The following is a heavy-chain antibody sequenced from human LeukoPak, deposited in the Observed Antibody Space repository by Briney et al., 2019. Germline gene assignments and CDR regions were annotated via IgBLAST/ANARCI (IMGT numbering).Heavy chain of an antibody. CDR2: INPNSGGT. V-gene: IGHV1-2*02. CDR1: GYTFTGYY. Sequence: GASVTVSFTASGYTFTGYYMHWVRQAPGQGLEWMGWINPNSGGTNYAQKFQDRVTMTRDTSISTAYMELSRLRSDDTAVYYCARVLLTYYFDSSGYYDYWGQGTLVTVSS. J-gene: IGHJ4*02. D-gene: IGHD3-22*01. CDR3: ARVLLTYYFDSSGYYDY.